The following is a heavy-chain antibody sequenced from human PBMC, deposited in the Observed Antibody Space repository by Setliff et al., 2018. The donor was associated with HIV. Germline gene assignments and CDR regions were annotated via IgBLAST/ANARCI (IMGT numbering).Heavy chain of an antibody. V-gene: IGHV3-66*01. CDR2: IYSGGST. Sequence: GGSLRLSCAASGFTVSSNYMSWVRQAPGKGLEWVSVIYSGGSTYYADSVKGSFTISRDNSKNTLYLQMNSLRAEDTAVYYCARELVITTVYYYYGMDVWGQGTTVTVSS. J-gene: IGHJ6*02. D-gene: IGHD3-22*01. CDR3: ARELVITTVYYYYGMDV. CDR1: GFTVSSNY.